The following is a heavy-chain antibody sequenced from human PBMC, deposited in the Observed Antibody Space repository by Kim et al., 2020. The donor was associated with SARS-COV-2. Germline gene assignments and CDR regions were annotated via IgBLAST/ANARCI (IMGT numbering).Heavy chain of an antibody. V-gene: IGHV4-39*01. CDR3: ARQHGSPYYYYYMDV. Sequence: SLKSRVTISVDTSKNQFSRKLSSVTAADTAVYYCARQHGSPYYYYYMDVWGKGTTVTVSS. J-gene: IGHJ6*03.